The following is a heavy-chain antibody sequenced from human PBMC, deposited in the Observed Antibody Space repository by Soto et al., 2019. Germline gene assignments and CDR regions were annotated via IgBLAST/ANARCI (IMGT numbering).Heavy chain of an antibody. Sequence: QVQLQESGPGLVKPSETLSLTCTVSGGSISSYYWSWIRQPPGKGLEWIGYIYYSGSTNYNPSPKSRVTISVDTSKNQFSLKLSSVTAADTAVYYCASHVYGSGSYRFDPWGQGTLVTVSS. V-gene: IGHV4-59*08. J-gene: IGHJ5*02. CDR3: ASHVYGSGSYRFDP. CDR1: GGSISSYY. CDR2: IYYSGST. D-gene: IGHD3-10*01.